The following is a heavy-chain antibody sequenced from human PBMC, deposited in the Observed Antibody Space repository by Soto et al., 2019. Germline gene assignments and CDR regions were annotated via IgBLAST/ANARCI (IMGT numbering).Heavy chain of an antibody. CDR2: IYYSGST. J-gene: IGHJ3*01. D-gene: IGHD5-12*01. V-gene: IGHV4-31*03. Sequence: QVQLQESGPGLVKPSQTLSLTCTVSGGSISSGGYYWSWIRQHPGKGLEWIGYIYYSGSTYYNPSLKSRVTLSVDPSKNPFSLKLSSVTAADTAVYFCARSKEMATISPWGQGTMVTVSS. CDR3: ARSKEMATISP. CDR1: GGSISSGGYY.